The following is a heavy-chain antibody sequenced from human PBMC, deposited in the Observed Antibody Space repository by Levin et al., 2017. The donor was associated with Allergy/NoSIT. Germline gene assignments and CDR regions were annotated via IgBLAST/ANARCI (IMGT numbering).Heavy chain of an antibody. CDR1: EFTFRSYA. V-gene: IGHV3-23*01. CDR2: ISGSGGST. Sequence: GGSLRLSCATSEFTFRSYALSWVRQAPGKGLEWVSTISGSGGSTYYADSVKGRFTISRDNSKNTLYLQMNSLRAEDTAVYYCAKVNLAGYYYYYYMDDWGKGTTVTVSS. J-gene: IGHJ6*03. CDR3: AKVNLAGYYYYYYMDD.